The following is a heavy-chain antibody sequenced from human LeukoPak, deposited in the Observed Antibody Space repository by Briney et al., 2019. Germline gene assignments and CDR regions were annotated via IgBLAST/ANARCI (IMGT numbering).Heavy chain of an antibody. D-gene: IGHD3-10*01. CDR3: AKDDRSGDYYGSGSYPYYFDY. CDR1: GFTFSSYG. CDR2: ISYDGSNK. V-gene: IGHV3-30*18. Sequence: GGSLRLSCAASGFTFSSYGMHWVRQAPGKGLEGVAVISYDGSNKYYADSVKGRFTISRDNSKNTLYLQMNSLRAEDTAVYYCAKDDRSGDYYGSGSYPYYFDYWGQGTLVTVSS. J-gene: IGHJ4*02.